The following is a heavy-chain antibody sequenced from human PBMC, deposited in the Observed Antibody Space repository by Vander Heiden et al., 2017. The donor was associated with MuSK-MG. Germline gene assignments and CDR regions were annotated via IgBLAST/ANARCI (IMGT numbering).Heavy chain of an antibody. Sequence: QVQLQQWGAGLLKPSETLSLTCAVYGGSFSGYYWSWIRQPPGKGLEWIGEINHSGSTNYNTSLKRRVTISVDTSKNQFSLKLSSVTAAETAVYYCARGYDILTGYYLYWYFDLWGRGTLVTVSS. CDR2: INHSGST. CDR1: GGSFSGYY. V-gene: IGHV4-34*01. J-gene: IGHJ2*01. CDR3: ARGYDILTGYYLYWYFDL. D-gene: IGHD3-9*01.